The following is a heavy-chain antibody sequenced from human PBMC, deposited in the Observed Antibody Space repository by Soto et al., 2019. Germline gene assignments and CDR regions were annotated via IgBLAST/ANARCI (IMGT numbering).Heavy chain of an antibody. Sequence: PGGSLRLSCVVSGFRLSGFGMSWVRQAPGKGLEWVANIKEDGTQTYYVDSVKGRFTISRDNAKNSLFLQMNSLRVEDTAVYYCVRDYFGPGPYWGQGTLLTVSS. V-gene: IGHV3-7*04. CDR1: GFRLSGFG. CDR2: IKEDGTQT. J-gene: IGHJ4*01. CDR3: VRDYFGPGPY. D-gene: IGHD3-10*01.